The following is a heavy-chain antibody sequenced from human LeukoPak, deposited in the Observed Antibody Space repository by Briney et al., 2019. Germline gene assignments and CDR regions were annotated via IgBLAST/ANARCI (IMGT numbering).Heavy chain of an antibody. V-gene: IGHV3-23*01. J-gene: IGHJ4*02. CDR3: AKERITMVRGVVSGYYFDY. CDR2: ISGSGGST. CDR1: GFTFSSYA. D-gene: IGHD3-10*01. Sequence: GGSLRLSCAASGFTFSSYAMSWVRQAPGKGLEWVSAISGSGGSTYYADSVKGRFTISRDNSKNTLYLQMNSLRAEDTAVYYCAKERITMVRGVVSGYYFDYWGQGTLVTVSS.